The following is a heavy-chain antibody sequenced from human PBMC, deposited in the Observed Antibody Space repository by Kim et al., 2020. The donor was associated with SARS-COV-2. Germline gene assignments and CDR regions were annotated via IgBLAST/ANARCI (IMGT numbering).Heavy chain of an antibody. Sequence: GESLKISCKGSGYSFASYWIGWVRQMPGKGLEWMGIVNPADSTTKYSPSFQGQVSISADKSISTTYLQWSSLEASDTAIYYCARHRRDVDARSLDYWGQGTQLTVSS. CDR3: ARHRRDVDARSLDY. J-gene: IGHJ4*02. D-gene: IGHD6-6*01. CDR1: GYSFASYW. CDR2: VNPADSTT. V-gene: IGHV5-51*01.